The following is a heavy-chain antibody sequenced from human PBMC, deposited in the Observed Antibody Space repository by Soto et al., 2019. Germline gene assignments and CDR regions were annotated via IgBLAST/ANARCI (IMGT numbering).Heavy chain of an antibody. V-gene: IGHV3-30-3*01. CDR1: GFTFSSYA. CDR2: ISYDGSNK. Sequence: QMQLVESGGGVVQPGRSLRLSCAASGFTFSSYAMHWVRQAPGKGLEWVAVISYDGSNKYYADSVKGRFTISRDNSKNTLYLQMNSLRAEDTAVYYCARGRSYYYGSGSGYWGQGTLVTVSS. CDR3: ARGRSYYYGSGSGY. J-gene: IGHJ4*02. D-gene: IGHD3-10*01.